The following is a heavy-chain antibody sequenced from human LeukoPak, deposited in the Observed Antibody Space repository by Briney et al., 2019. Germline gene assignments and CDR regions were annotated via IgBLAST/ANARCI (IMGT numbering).Heavy chain of an antibody. CDR1: GGSFSGYY. CDR2: INHSGST. V-gene: IGHV4-34*01. D-gene: IGHD2-15*01. J-gene: IGHJ4*02. Sequence: SETLSLTCAVYGGSFSGYYWSWIRQPPGKGLDWIGEINHSGSTNYNPSLKSRVTISVDTSKNQFSLKLSSVTAADTAVYYCARVGSRRRNGYFDYWGQGTLVTVSS. CDR3: ARVGSRRRNGYFDY.